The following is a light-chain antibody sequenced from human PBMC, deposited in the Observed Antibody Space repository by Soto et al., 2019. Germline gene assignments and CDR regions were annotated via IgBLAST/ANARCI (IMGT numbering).Light chain of an antibody. CDR1: HSVSTS. CDR2: SAS. J-gene: IGKJ2*01. Sequence: EVVMTQCPATLSVFPGERVTLSCRASHSVSTSLAWYQQKPGQAPRLLIYSASTRATDIPARFSGSGSGTEFTLTINSLESEDFAVYYCQQYIHGYTFGQGTKVDIK. CDR3: QQYIHGYT. V-gene: IGKV3-15*01.